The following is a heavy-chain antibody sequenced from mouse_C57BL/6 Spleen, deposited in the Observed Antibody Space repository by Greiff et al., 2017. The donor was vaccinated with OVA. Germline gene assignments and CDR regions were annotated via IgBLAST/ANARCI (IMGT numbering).Heavy chain of an antibody. D-gene: IGHD2-4*01. CDR1: GYSITSGYD. Sequence: ESGPGMVKPSQSLSLTCTVTGYSITSGYDWHWIRHFPGNKLEWMGYISYSGSTNYNPSLKSRISITHDTSKNHFFLKLNSVTTEDTATYYCARADYDYAYYAMDYWGQGTSVTVSS. CDR3: ARADYDYAYYAMDY. CDR2: ISYSGST. J-gene: IGHJ4*01. V-gene: IGHV3-1*01.